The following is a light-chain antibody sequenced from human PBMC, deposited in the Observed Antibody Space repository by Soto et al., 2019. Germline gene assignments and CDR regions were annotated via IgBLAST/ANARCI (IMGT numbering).Light chain of an antibody. CDR1: QSVTGTN. CDR3: HQYGSSLGT. CDR2: DAV. Sequence: EIVLTQSPGTLSLSPGEGATLSCRASQSVTGTNLAWYQQRAGQAPRLLIYDAVRRATGIPDRFSGSGSGTVFTLTISRLEPEDFAVYYCHQYGSSLGTFGQGTKVEI. J-gene: IGKJ2*01. V-gene: IGKV3-20*01.